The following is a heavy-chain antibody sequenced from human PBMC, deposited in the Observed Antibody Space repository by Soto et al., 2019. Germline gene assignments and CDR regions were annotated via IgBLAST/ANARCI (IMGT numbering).Heavy chain of an antibody. Sequence: QPGGCLRLSCAASGLTFSSYSMNWVRQAPGKGLEWVSYISSSSSTIYYADSVKGRFTISRDNAKNTLYLQMNSLRAEDTAVYYCVRDGYYDSSGYWTFDYWGQGT. V-gene: IGHV3-48*01. J-gene: IGHJ4*02. D-gene: IGHD3-22*01. CDR2: ISSSSSTI. CDR3: VRDGYYDSSGYWTFDY. CDR1: GLTFSSYS.